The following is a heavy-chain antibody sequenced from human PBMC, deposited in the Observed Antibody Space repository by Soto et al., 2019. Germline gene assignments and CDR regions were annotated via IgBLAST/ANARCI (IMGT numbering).Heavy chain of an antibody. CDR1: GGSSSSSNW. CDR2: IYHSGST. CDR3: ARDQYYYDSSGYGGDAFDI. J-gene: IGHJ3*02. V-gene: IGHV4-4*02. D-gene: IGHD3-22*01. Sequence: PSEALSVTGAVSGGSSSSSNWWSCVRQPPGKGLEWIGEIYHSGSTNYNPSLKSRVTISVDKSKNQFSLKLSSVTAADTAVYYCARDQYYYDSSGYGGDAFDIWGQGTMVTVSS.